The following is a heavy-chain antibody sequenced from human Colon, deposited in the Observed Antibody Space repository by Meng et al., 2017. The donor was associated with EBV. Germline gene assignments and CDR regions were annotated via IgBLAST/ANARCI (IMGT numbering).Heavy chain of an antibody. Sequence: GLRRGPGAGRVKPSGTLSLPCGVSGVSISSNIRWTWVRQPPGKGLEWIGDIDDSGSTNYNPSLNSRISISLDKSKNHFSLKVNSVTAADTAVYYCARGKQDAWELLAYWGQGALVTVSS. D-gene: IGHD1-26*01. J-gene: IGHJ4*02. CDR3: ARGKQDAWELLAY. CDR1: GVSISSNIR. V-gene: IGHV4-4*02. CDR2: IDDSGST.